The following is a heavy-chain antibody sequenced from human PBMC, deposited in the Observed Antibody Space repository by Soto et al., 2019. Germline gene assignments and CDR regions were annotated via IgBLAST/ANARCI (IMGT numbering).Heavy chain of an antibody. V-gene: IGHV1-69*02. Sequence: QVQLVQSGAEVKRPGSSVKVSCKASGDTFNFYSINWVRQAPGVGLEWVGRVNPILSMSNYAQRFQGRVTMTADKSPRTAKMELSSLRSEDTAIYYCASSYGSGYRAFDYWGQGALVTVSS. CDR1: GDTFNFYS. D-gene: IGHD3-10*01. CDR3: ASSYGSGYRAFDY. CDR2: VNPILSMS. J-gene: IGHJ4*02.